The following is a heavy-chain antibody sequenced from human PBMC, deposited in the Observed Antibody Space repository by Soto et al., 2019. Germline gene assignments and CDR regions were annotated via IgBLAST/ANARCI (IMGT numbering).Heavy chain of an antibody. J-gene: IGHJ5*02. CDR2: ICHSGST. CDR3: ARVPAP. V-gene: IGHV4-30-2*01. CDR1: GGSISSGGYS. Sequence: SETLSLTCAVSGGSISSGGYSWSWIRQPPGKGLEWIGYICHSGSTYYNPSLKSRVTISVDRSKNQFSLELSSVTAADTAVYYCARVPAPWGQGTLVTVSS.